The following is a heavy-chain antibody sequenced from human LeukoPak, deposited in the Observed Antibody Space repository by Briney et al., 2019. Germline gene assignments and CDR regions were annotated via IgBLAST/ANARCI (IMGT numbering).Heavy chain of an antibody. V-gene: IGHV5-51*07. J-gene: IGHJ4*02. CDR1: VSVFTNYM. Sequence: GAPLKISATAAVSVFTNYMSGWVHPMAGKLQEWMGINYAGNSDTTYCPSFQGPITISADKSISSAHLHRRSLEATDTANYYCARHLGSAISPVGYCDYWGQGTLVTVSS. CDR3: ARHLGSAISPVGYCDY. CDR2: NYAGNSDT. D-gene: IGHD7-27*01.